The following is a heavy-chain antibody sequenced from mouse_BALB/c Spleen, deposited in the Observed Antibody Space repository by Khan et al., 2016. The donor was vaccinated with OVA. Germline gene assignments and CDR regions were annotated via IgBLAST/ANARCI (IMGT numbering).Heavy chain of an antibody. CDR3: ARRRGSMDY. V-gene: IGHV1-85*01. J-gene: IGHJ4*01. CDR1: GYTFTNYD. Sequence: QVQLQQSGTELVKPGASVKLSCKAHGYTFTNYDINWVRQRPEQGLEWIGWIFPGDDSTKYNEKFKDKATLTTDKSSSTAYMQLSRLTSEDSAVYFCARRRGSMDYWGQGTSVTVSS. CDR2: IFPGDDST.